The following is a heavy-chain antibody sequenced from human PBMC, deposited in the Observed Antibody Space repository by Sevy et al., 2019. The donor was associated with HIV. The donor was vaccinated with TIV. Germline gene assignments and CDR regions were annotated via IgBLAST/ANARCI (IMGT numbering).Heavy chain of an antibody. CDR1: GFTFAKYS. D-gene: IGHD2-8*01. Sequence: GGSLRLSCAASGFTFAKYSMSWVHQAPGKGLEWVSTFSFGCGRINYADSVKGRFTISRDDSKNTLFLQMNSLRAEDTATYFCAREGCTQPHDYWGRGTLVTVSS. V-gene: IGHV3-23*01. CDR2: FSFGCGRI. CDR3: AREGCTQPHDY. J-gene: IGHJ4*02.